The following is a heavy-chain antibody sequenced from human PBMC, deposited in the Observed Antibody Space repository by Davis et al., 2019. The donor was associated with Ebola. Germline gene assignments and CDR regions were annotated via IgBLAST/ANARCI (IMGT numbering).Heavy chain of an antibody. CDR2: INHSGST. Sequence: MPSETLSLTCAVYGGSSSRYHLSWIRYQPWNGLEWIGEINHSGSTNYNPSLKSRVTISVDKSKNQFSLKLSSVTAADTAVYYCARGYGFTVTQRGPFDYWGQGTLVTVSS. CDR3: ARGYGFTVTQRGPFDY. J-gene: IGHJ4*02. V-gene: IGHV4-34*01. D-gene: IGHD4-17*01. CDR1: GGSSSRYH.